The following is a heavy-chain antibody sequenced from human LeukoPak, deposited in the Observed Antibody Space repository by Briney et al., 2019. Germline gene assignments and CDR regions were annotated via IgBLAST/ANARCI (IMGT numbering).Heavy chain of an antibody. CDR3: ARGHSGLDV. J-gene: IGHJ6*02. V-gene: IGHV3-11*01. Sequence: GGSLRLSCTASGFTFSGHYASWIRQTPEKGLEWISYIDLSSSTIYYADSVKGRFTISRDNARNSVYLQMNSLRAEDTAVYYCARGHSGLDVWGQGPPVPVSS. CDR2: IDLSSSTI. CDR1: GFTFSGHY.